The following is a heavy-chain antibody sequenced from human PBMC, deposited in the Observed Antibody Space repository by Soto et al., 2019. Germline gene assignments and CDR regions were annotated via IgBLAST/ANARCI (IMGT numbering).Heavy chain of an antibody. D-gene: IGHD5-18*01. CDR3: ASALRGYSYGPYFDY. CDR2: IIPIFGTA. CDR1: GGTFSSYA. Sequence: ASVKVSCKASGGTFSSYAISWVRQAPGQGLEWMGGIIPIFGTANYAQKFQGRVTITADESTSTAYMELSSLRSEDTAVCYCASALRGYSYGPYFDYSGQGTLVTV. J-gene: IGHJ4*02. V-gene: IGHV1-69*13.